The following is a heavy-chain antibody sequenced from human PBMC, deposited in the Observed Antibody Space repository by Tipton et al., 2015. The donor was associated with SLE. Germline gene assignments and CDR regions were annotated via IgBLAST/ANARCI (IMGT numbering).Heavy chain of an antibody. V-gene: IGHV3-7*01. D-gene: IGHD3-10*01. J-gene: IGHJ4*02. CDR1: GFTFSRYW. CDR2: INQDGSEK. Sequence: GSLRLSCVVSGFTFSRYWMSWVRQAPGKGLEWVANINQDGSEKYHVDSVKGRFTISRDNAKNSLDLQMNSLRAEDTAVYYCARDRMYYYGSGTNSGGDYWGQGTLVTVSS. CDR3: ARDRMYYYGSGTNSGGDY.